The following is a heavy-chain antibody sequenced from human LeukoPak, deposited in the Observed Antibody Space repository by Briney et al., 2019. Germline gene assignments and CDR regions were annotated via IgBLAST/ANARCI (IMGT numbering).Heavy chain of an antibody. CDR1: GYTFTSYG. D-gene: IGHD2-15*01. CDR3: ARVAPRYYYGMDV. V-gene: IGHV1-18*01. Sequence: EASVKVSCKASGYTFTSYGISWVRQAPGQGLEWMGWISAHNGNTNYAQKLQGRVTMTTDTSTSTAYMELRSLRSDDTAVYYCARVAPRYYYGMDVWGQGTTVTVSS. J-gene: IGHJ6*02. CDR2: ISAHNGNT.